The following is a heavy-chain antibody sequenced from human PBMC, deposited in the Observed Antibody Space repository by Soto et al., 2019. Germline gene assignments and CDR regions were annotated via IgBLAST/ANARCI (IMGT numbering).Heavy chain of an antibody. CDR1: GFSFGGYA. D-gene: IGHD3-9*01. CDR2: ISGGGGST. V-gene: IGHV3-23*01. J-gene: IGHJ4*02. CDR3: AKTESFNGYYNAFDC. Sequence: GGSLRLSCAASGFSFGGYAVTWVRQAPGKGLEWVSAISGGGGSTYYADSVKGRFTTSRDNSKNTVYLQMNSLRAGDTALYYCAKTESFNGYYNAFDCWGQGTRVTVSS.